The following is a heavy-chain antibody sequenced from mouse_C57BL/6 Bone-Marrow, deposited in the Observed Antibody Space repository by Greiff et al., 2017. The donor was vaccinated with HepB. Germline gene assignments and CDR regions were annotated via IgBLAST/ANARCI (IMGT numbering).Heavy chain of an antibody. CDR2: IDPSDSYT. V-gene: IGHV1-69*01. CDR3: ALYYSNYVDY. J-gene: IGHJ4*01. Sequence: QVQLQQPGAELVMPGASVKLSCKASGYTFTSYWMPWVKQRPGPGLEWIGEIDPSDSYTNYNQKFKGKSTLTVDKSSSTAYMQLSSLTSEDSAVYYCALYYSNYVDYWGQGTSVTVSS. CDR1: GYTFTSYW. D-gene: IGHD2-5*01.